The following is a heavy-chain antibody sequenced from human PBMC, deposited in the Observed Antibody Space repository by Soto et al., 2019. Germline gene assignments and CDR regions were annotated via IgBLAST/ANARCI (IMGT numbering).Heavy chain of an antibody. V-gene: IGHV4-61*01. CDR3: AGRTVTHNIYFFDC. Sequence: SETLSLTCTVSGASVTSGSYYWNWIRQPPGKGLEWIGYIYYGGSTNYNPSLKSRVTISVDTSKNQFSLRLSSVTAADTAVYYCAGRTVTHNIYFFDCWGQGTLVTVSS. CDR1: GASVTSGSYY. D-gene: IGHD4-17*01. J-gene: IGHJ4*02. CDR2: IYYGGST.